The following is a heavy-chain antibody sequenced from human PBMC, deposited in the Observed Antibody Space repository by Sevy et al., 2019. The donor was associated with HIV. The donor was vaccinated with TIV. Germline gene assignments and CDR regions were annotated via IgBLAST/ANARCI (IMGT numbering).Heavy chain of an antibody. D-gene: IGHD2-21*02. CDR3: AREKSCGGACYHFDH. CDR1: GFTFDDYG. Sequence: GGSLRLSCAASGFTFDDYGMSWVRQAPGKGLERVSGINWDGSSTGYADSVKGRFTISRDNVKNSLHLQMTSLRAEDTAFYYCAREKSCGGACYHFDHWGQGTLVTVSS. J-gene: IGHJ4*02. CDR2: INWDGSST. V-gene: IGHV3-20*04.